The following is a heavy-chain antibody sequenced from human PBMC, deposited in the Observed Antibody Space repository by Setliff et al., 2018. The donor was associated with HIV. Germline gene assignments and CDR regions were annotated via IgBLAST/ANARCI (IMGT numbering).Heavy chain of an antibody. Sequence: VSCKASGYTFTTYFLHWVRQAPGQGPEWMGIINPSGGTTEYAQKFQGRVTMTRDTSTSTVYMELRSLKSEDTAVYYYDSSGFPRPLILWGQGTLVTVSS. CDR3: DSSGFPRPLIL. D-gene: IGHD3-22*01. V-gene: IGHV1-46*03. J-gene: IGHJ4*02. CDR2: INPSGGTT. CDR1: GYTFTTYF.